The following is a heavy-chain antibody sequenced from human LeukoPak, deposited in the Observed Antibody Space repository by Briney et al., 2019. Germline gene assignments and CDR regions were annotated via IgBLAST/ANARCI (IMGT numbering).Heavy chain of an antibody. CDR3: AKGHITMVRGVIIG. V-gene: IGHV3-23*01. CDR2: ISGSGGST. J-gene: IGHJ4*02. CDR1: GFTFSSYG. Sequence: GGTLRLSCAASGFTFSSYGMSWVRQAPGKWLEWVSAISGSGGSTYYADSVKGRFTISRDNSKNTLYLQMNSLRAEDTAVYYCAKGHITMVRGVIIGWGQGTLVTVSS. D-gene: IGHD3-10*01.